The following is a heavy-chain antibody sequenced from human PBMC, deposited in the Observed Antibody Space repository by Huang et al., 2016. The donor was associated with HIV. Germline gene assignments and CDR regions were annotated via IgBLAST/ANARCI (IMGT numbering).Heavy chain of an antibody. D-gene: IGHD5-12*01. J-gene: IGHJ4*02. CDR2: ISYDGSYQ. CDR3: AKDREDSAYQLDY. V-gene: IGHV3-30*18. CDR1: GFTFSNYG. Sequence: QVQLVESGGGVVQPGRSLRLSCAASGFTFSNYGVHWVRQAPGKGLGWVWAISYDGSYQYYSDSVKGRFTSSRDDSQNTLYLQMSSLRAEDTAVYFCAKDREDSAYQLDYWGQGTRVTVSS.